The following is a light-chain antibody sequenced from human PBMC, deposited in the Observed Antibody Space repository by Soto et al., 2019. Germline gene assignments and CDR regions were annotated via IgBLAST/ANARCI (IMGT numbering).Light chain of an antibody. V-gene: IGKV1-39*01. CDR2: AAS. J-gene: IGKJ5*01. Sequence: DIQMTQSPSSLSASVGDGVTSTCRASEGISRHLNWYQQKPGKAPNLLIYAASTLQNGVPSRFSGSGSGTDFTLTISSLQPEDFATYYCQQSYSTLSISFGQGTRLEIK. CDR3: QQSYSTLSIS. CDR1: EGISRH.